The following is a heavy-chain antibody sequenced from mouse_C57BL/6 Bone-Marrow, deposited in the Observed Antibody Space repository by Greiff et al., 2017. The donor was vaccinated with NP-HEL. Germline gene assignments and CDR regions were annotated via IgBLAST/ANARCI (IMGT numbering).Heavy chain of an antibody. J-gene: IGHJ3*01. CDR2: ISSGGSYT. Sequence: EVQGVESGGDLVKPGGSLKLSCAASGFTFSSYGMSWVRQTPDKRLEWVATISSGGSYTYYPASVKGRFTISRDNAKNTLYLQMSTLKSEDTAMYYCARPPLYYDYDWFAYWGQGTLVTVSA. CDR3: ARPPLYYDYDWFAY. CDR1: GFTFSSYG. D-gene: IGHD2-4*01. V-gene: IGHV5-6*01.